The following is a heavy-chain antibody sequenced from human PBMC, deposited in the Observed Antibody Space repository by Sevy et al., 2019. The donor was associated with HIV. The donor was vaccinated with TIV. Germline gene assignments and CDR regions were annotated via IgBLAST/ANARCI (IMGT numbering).Heavy chain of an antibody. CDR1: GYTFTSYG. D-gene: IGHD5-18*01. CDR2: ISAYNGNT. J-gene: IGHJ4*02. V-gene: IGHV1-18*01. CDR3: AISDTTKVWLIDFAY. Sequence: ASVKVSCKASGYTFTSYGISWVRQAPGQGLEWMGWISAYNGNTNYTQKLQGRDTMTTDTSTSTAYMELRSLRSDDTAVYYSAISDTTKVWLIDFAYWGQGTLVTGSS.